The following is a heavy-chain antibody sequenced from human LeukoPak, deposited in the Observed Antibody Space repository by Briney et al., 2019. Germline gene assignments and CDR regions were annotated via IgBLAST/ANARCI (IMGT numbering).Heavy chain of an antibody. Sequence: GGSLRLSCAASGFTFSRYGMHWVRQAPGKGLEWVAVISYDGSNKYYADSVKGRFTISRDNSKNTLYLQMNSLRAEDTAVYYCAKSYPPLLPFDYWGQGTLVTVSS. V-gene: IGHV3-30*18. D-gene: IGHD2-15*01. J-gene: IGHJ4*02. CDR1: GFTFSRYG. CDR3: AKSYPPLLPFDY. CDR2: ISYDGSNK.